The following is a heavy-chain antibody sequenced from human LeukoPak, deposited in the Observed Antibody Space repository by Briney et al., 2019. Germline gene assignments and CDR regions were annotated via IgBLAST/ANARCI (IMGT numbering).Heavy chain of an antibody. CDR2: IYHSGST. J-gene: IGHJ4*02. CDR1: SYSISSGYY. CDR3: ARVPGDILTGYASLFDY. V-gene: IGHV4-38-2*02. Sequence: SETLSLTCTVSSYSISSGYYWGWIRQPPGKGLEWIGSIYHSGSTYYNPSLKSRVTISVDTSKNQFSLKLSSVTAADTAVYYCARVPGDILTGYASLFDYWGQGTLVTVSS. D-gene: IGHD3-9*01.